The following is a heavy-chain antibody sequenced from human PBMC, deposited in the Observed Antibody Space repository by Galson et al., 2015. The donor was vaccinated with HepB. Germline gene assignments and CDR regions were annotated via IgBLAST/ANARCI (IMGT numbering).Heavy chain of an antibody. CDR2: INPSGGST. V-gene: IGHV1-46*03. J-gene: IGHJ4*02. Sequence: SVKVSCKASGYTFTSYYMHWVRQAPGQGLEWMGIINPSGGSTSYAQKFQGRVTMTRDTSTSTVYMELSSLRSEDTAVYYCARVPYSSGWYGDSPRYYFDYWGQGTLVTVSS. CDR3: ARVPYSSGWYGDSPRYYFDY. D-gene: IGHD6-19*01. CDR1: GYTFTSYY.